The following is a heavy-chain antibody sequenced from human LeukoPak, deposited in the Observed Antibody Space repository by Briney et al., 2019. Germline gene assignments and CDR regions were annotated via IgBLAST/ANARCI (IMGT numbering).Heavy chain of an antibody. CDR1: GGTFSSYA. D-gene: IGHD3-16*02. CDR3: ARTSYDCVWGSYRLFDY. V-gene: IGHV1-69*13. CDR2: IIPIFGTA. J-gene: IGHJ4*02. Sequence: SVRVSCKASGGTFSSYAISWVRQAPGQGLEWMGGIIPIFGTANYAQKFQGRVTITADESTSTAYMELSSLRSEDTAVYYCARTSYDCVWGSYRLFDYWGQGTLVTVSS.